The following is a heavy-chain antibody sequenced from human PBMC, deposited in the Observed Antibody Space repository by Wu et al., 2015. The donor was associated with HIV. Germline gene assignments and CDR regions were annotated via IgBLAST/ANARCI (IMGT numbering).Heavy chain of an antibody. D-gene: IGHD3-10*01. V-gene: IGHV1-18*01. CDR2: ISTLKGHT. J-gene: IGHJ5*02. Sequence: QVHVVQSGAEVQKPGDSVKVSCKASSAAFSTYGIAWVRQAPGQGLEFLGWISTLKGHTYFEQKFRGRVTMTRDTSISTAYMELSRLRFDDTAVYYCATPFGSGPWGQGTLVTVSS. CDR3: ATPFGSGP. CDR1: SAAFSTYG.